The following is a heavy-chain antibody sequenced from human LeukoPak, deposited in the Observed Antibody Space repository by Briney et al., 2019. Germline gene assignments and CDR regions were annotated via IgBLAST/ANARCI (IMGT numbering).Heavy chain of an antibody. CDR2: IYYSGST. V-gene: IGHV4-59*01. J-gene: IGHJ5*02. CDR1: GGSISSYY. Sequence: SETLSLTCTVSGGSISSYYWSWIRQPPGKGLEWIGYIYYSGSTNYNPSLKSRVTISVDTSKNQFSLKLSSVTAADTAVYYCARARAVAGTFSWFDPWGQGTLVTVSS. D-gene: IGHD6-19*01. CDR3: ARARAVAGTFSWFDP.